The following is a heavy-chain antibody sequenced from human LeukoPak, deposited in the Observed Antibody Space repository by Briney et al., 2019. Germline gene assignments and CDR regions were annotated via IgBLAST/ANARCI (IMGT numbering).Heavy chain of an antibody. V-gene: IGHV1-24*01. CDR1: GYTLTELS. CDR2: FDPEDGET. D-gene: IGHD6-13*01. Sequence: ASVKVSCKVSGYTLTELSMHWVRQAPGKGLEWMGGFDPEDGETIYAQKFQGRVTMTEDTPTDTAYMELSSLRSEATAVYYCATDSIAAAGTWGYYYYGMDVWGKGTTVTVSS. J-gene: IGHJ6*04. CDR3: ATDSIAAAGTWGYYYYGMDV.